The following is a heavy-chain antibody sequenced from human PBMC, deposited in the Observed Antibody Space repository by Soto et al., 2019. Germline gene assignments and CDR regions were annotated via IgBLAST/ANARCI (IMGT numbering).Heavy chain of an antibody. CDR2: INHSEST. CDR1: GGSFSGYY. CDR3: AIYCSSTSCYIDY. D-gene: IGHD2-2*02. Sequence: SESMSLTCAVYGGSFSGYYWGWIRQHPGKGLEWIGEINHSESTNYNPSLKSRVTISVDTSKNQFSLKLSSVIAAGTAVYYCAIYCSSTSCYIDYWGQGTLVTVSS. V-gene: IGHV4-34*01. J-gene: IGHJ4*02.